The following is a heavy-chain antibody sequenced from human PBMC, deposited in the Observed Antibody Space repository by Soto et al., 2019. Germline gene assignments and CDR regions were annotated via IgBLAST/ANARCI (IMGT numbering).Heavy chain of an antibody. Sequence: GGSLRLSCRVSGFTFNNSGMHWVRQAPGKGLEWMAVISYDGSDKYYADFVKGRVIISRDNSKNTLNLEMNSLRAEDTATYYCVKDRVPGAYGHYYGMDVWGQGTTVTVSS. CDR3: VKDRVPGAYGHYYGMDV. D-gene: IGHD5-12*01. CDR1: GFTFNNSG. CDR2: ISYDGSDK. J-gene: IGHJ6*02. V-gene: IGHV3-30*18.